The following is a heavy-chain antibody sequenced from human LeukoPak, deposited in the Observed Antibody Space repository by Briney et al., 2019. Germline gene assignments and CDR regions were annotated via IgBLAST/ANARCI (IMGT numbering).Heavy chain of an antibody. D-gene: IGHD4-23*01. CDR1: GFTFSSYA. CDR3: ASQAPVVEGYGMDV. Sequence: GVLRLSCAASGFTFSSYAMSWVRQAPGKGLEWVSAISGSGGSTYYADSVKGRFTISRDNSKNTLYLQMNSLRAEDTAVYYCASQAPVVEGYGMDVWGQGTTVTVSS. J-gene: IGHJ6*02. V-gene: IGHV3-23*01. CDR2: ISGSGGST.